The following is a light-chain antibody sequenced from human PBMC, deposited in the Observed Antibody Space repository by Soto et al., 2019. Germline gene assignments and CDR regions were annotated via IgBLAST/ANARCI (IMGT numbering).Light chain of an antibody. CDR1: SSDVGGYNY. CDR2: EVS. Sequence: QSALTQPASVSGSPGQSITISCTGTSSDVGGYNYVSWYQQHPDKAPKLIIYEVSNRPSGVSNRFSGSKSGNTASLTISGLQAEDEADYYCSSYTSSGNLLFCGGPNVTVL. J-gene: IGLJ2*01. CDR3: SSYTSSGNLL. V-gene: IGLV2-14*01.